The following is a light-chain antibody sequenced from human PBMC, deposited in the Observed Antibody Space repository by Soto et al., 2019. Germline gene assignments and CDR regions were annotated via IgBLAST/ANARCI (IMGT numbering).Light chain of an antibody. CDR3: CSYAGRYTYV. Sequence: QSALTQPRSVSGSPGQSVTISCTGTSSDVGGYTYVSWYQQHPGKAPKLMIYDVNERPSGVPDRFSGSKSGNTASLTISGLQAEDEADYYCCSYAGRYTYVFGSGTKVTVL. CDR2: DVN. CDR1: SSDVGGYTY. J-gene: IGLJ1*01. V-gene: IGLV2-11*01.